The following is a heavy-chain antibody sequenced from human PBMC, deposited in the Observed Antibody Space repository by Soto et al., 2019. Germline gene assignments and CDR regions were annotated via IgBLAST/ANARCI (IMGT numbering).Heavy chain of an antibody. J-gene: IGHJ4*02. CDR1: GYSFTSYG. V-gene: IGHV1-18*04. D-gene: IGHD3-22*01. CDR2: ISGHNGNT. CDR3: ARHRFNYYDDTIYYYFDY. Sequence: QVQLVQSGAEVKKPGASVKVSCKASGYSFTSYGISWVRQAPGQGPEWMGWISGHNGNTNNPQSLQGILTIATDTSRNTAYMELRSLRSDDTAVYYCARHRFNYYDDTIYYYFDYWCPGTLVTVSS.